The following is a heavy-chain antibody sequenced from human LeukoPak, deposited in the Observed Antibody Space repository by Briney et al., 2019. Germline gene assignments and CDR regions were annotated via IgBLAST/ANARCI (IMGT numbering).Heavy chain of an antibody. CDR2: MNSDGSAT. J-gene: IGHJ4*02. Sequence: GGSLRLSCAVSGFTLSRYWMHWVRQAAGKGLAWVSRMNSDGSATTYADSVKGRFTISRDNAKNTLYLQMNSLRAEDTAVYYCAREFEATGFWAFDYWGQGTLVTASS. CDR3: AREFEATGFWAFDY. CDR1: GFTLSRYW. D-gene: IGHD3-16*01. V-gene: IGHV3-74*01.